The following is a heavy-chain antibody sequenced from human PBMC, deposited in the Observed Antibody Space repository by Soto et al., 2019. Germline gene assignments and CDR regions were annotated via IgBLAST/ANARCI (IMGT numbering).Heavy chain of an antibody. CDR3: ARDGPWLPRDGLRSSYYFDY. J-gene: IGHJ4*02. CDR2: IWYDGGNK. Sequence: QVQLVESGGGGVQPGRSLRLSCAASGFNFSSYVMHWVRQAPGKGLEWVAVIWYDGGNKYYADSVKGRFTISRDNSKNTLELQMNSLRAEDTAVYYCARDGPWLPRDGLRSSYYFDYWGQGTLVTVSS. V-gene: IGHV3-33*01. D-gene: IGHD6-19*01. CDR1: GFNFSSYV.